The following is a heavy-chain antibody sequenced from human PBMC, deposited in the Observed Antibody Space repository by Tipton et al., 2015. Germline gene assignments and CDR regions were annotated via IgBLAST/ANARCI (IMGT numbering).Heavy chain of an antibody. Sequence: TLSLTCTVSGYSISRDYFWGWIRQPPGKGLEWIGSIDHNGGTYYIPSLKSRVTISVDTSKTQFSLKMSSVTASDTAVYYCARARGRHGGLFDSWGQGILVTVSS. D-gene: IGHD4-23*01. CDR1: GYSISRDYF. J-gene: IGHJ4*02. CDR3: ARARGRHGGLFDS. V-gene: IGHV4-38-2*02. CDR2: IDHNGGT.